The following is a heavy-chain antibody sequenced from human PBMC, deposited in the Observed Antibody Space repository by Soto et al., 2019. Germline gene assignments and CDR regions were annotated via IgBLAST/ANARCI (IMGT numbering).Heavy chain of an antibody. J-gene: IGHJ6*02. CDR1: GGSISSGGYY. D-gene: IGHD6-6*01. CDR3: ARPYSASSRGLDV. V-gene: IGHV4-31*03. Sequence: QVQLRESGPELVQPSQTLSLTCTVSGGSISSGGYYWTWIRQHPVKGLELIGYIYYTGSAYYNPSLKTRLTLSIDTSRSQFSLKLSSVTTADTAVYYCARPYSASSRGLDVLGQGTTVTVSS. CDR2: IYYTGSA.